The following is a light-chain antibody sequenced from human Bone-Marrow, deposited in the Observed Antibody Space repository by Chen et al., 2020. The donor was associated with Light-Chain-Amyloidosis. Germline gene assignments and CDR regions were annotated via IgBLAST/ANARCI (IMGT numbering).Light chain of an antibody. CDR2: DDS. CDR3: QVWDRSSDRPV. CDR1: NIGSTS. Sequence: SYVLTQPSSVSVAPGPTATIACGGNNIGSTSLPWYQQTPGQAPLLVVYDDSDRPSGIPERLSGSNSGNTATLTISRVEAGDEADYYCQVWDRSSDRPVFGGGTKLTVL. J-gene: IGLJ3*02. V-gene: IGLV3-21*02.